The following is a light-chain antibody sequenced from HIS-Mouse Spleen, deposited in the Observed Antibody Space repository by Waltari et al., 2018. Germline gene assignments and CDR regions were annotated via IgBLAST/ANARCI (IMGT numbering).Light chain of an antibody. Sequence: QSALTQPASVSGSPGQSITLSCPGTSSDVGSYNRVSRYQQHPGKAPKRMIYEGSKRPSGVSNRFSGSKSGNTASLTISGLQAEDEADYYCCSYAGSSTWVFGGGTKLTVL. CDR1: SSDVGSYNR. V-gene: IGLV2-23*01. J-gene: IGLJ3*02. CDR3: CSYAGSSTWV. CDR2: EGS.